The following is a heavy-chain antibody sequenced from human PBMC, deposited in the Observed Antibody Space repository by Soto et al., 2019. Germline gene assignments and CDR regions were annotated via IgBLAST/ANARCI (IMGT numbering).Heavy chain of an antibody. V-gene: IGHV4-59*01. Sequence: PSETLSLTCTVSGGSISSYYWSWIRQPPGKGLEWIGYIYYSGSTNYNPSLKSRVTISVDTSKNLFSLKLSSVTAADTAVYYCARERPLKSTVTEGWFDPWGQGTLVTVSS. CDR1: GGSISSYY. J-gene: IGHJ5*02. CDR3: ARERPLKSTVTEGWFDP. D-gene: IGHD4-4*01. CDR2: IYYSGST.